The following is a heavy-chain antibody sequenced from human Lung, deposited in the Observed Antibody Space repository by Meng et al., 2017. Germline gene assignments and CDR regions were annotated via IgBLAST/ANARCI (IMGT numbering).Heavy chain of an antibody. J-gene: IGHJ4*02. D-gene: IGHD2-2*01. CDR1: GGSISSSNW. V-gene: IGHV4-4*02. CDR2: IYHSGGT. Sequence: QVELQESGPGLVKPSGHLSLTCGVSGGSISSSNWWSWVRQPPGKGLEWIGEIYHSGGTKYNPSLKSRVTISVDKSKNQFSLKLSSVTAADTAVYYCARGLGEAVVPRTMFDYWGQGTLVTVSS. CDR3: ARGLGEAVVPRTMFDY.